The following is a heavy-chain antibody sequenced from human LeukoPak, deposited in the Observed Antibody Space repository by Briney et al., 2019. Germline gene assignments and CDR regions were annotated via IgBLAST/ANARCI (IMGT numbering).Heavy chain of an antibody. J-gene: IGHJ3*02. V-gene: IGHV4-59*01. CDR2: IYYSGST. CDR3: ARDMSTGSYYNGVVFTI. D-gene: IGHD3-10*01. CDR1: DGSISSYH. Sequence: KPSETLSLTCTVSDGSISSYHGCWIRQPPGKGLEWIGYIYYSGSTNYNPSLKSRVTISVDTSKNQFSLKLSSVAAADTAVYYCARDMSTGSYYNGVVFTIWGQGTMVTVSS.